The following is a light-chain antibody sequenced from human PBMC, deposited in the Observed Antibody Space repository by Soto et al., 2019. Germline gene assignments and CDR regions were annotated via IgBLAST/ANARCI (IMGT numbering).Light chain of an antibody. Sequence: ETVLTQSPGTLSLSPGERATLSCRASQSVSSNYLAWYHQKPCQAPRLLIYGASTRATGIPDRFSGIGSGPDFTLTISSLEPEDFIVYYCQQFVRSSPTWTFVKVTNVEIK. V-gene: IGKV3-20*01. J-gene: IGKJ1*01. CDR3: QQFVRSSPTWT. CDR2: GAS. CDR1: QSVSSNY.